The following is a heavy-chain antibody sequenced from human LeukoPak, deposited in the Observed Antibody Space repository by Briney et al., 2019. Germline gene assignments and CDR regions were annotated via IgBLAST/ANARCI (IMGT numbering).Heavy chain of an antibody. CDR2: IRGGGVSA. CDR3: AKGYDCGGDCYHFDY. CDR1: GFTFSSYA. D-gene: IGHD2-21*02. J-gene: IGHJ4*02. Sequence: GSLRLSCVVSGFTFSSYAMSWVRPAPGKGLEWVSGIRGGGVSAYYADSVKGRFTISRDNFKNTLYLQMNSLRGEDTAVYYCAKGYDCGGDCYHFDYWGQGTLVTVSS. V-gene: IGHV3-23*01.